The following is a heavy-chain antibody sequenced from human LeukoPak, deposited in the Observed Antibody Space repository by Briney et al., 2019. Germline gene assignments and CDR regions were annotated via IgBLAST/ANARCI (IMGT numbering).Heavy chain of an antibody. CDR2: MSNTGIT. CDR3: AKASVTTAVFFDG. Sequence: PSETLSLPCTVSGGSFSSYCWNWLRQAPGPGLEWFGYMSNTGITKYNPSSKSRVTISASTSKNQFCLYLNSVTAADTAVYYCAKASVTTAVFFDGWGQGTLVAVSS. CDR1: GGSFSSYC. J-gene: IGHJ4*02. V-gene: IGHV4-59*01. D-gene: IGHD4-23*01.